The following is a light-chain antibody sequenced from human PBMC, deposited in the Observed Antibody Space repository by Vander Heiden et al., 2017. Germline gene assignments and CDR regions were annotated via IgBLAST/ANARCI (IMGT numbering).Light chain of an antibody. Sequence: DIVMTQSPLSLPVTPGEPASISCRSSQSLLPSHGYNYLDWYLQKPGQSPQLLIYLGSNRASGVPDRFSGSGSGTDFTLKISRVEAEDVGLYYCMQALQTPYTFGQGTKLEIK. V-gene: IGKV2-28*01. CDR2: LGS. CDR1: QSLLPSHGYNY. CDR3: MQALQTPYT. J-gene: IGKJ2*01.